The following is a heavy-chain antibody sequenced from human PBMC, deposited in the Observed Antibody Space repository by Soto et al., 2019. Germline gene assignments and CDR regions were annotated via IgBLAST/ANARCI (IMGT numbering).Heavy chain of an antibody. V-gene: IGHV4-59*01. Sequence: PSQTLSLTCTASGGSMSTYYWNWMRQPPGKGLEWIGYVYSSGSTNYNPSLKSRVAISIDTSKKQISLKLTSVTAADTALYYCASAFGRWPPDSWRQRTLVIVSS. CDR3: ASAFGRWPPDS. CDR1: GGSMSTYY. CDR2: VYSSGST. D-gene: IGHD3-10*01. J-gene: IGHJ4*02.